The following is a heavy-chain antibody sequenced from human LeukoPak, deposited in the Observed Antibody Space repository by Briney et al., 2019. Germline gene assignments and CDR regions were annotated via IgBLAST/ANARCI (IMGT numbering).Heavy chain of an antibody. CDR3: ARDLDGDYGWHFDL. CDR1: GFTFSSIS. J-gene: IGHJ2*01. D-gene: IGHD4-17*01. V-gene: IGHV3-21*01. Sequence: PGGSLRLSCAASGFTFSSISMNWGRQAPGKGLELVSSISSSSNYIYYADSVRGRFTISRDNAKNSLSLQINSLRVEDTAVYYCARDLDGDYGWHFDLWGRGTLVTVSS. CDR2: ISSSSNYI.